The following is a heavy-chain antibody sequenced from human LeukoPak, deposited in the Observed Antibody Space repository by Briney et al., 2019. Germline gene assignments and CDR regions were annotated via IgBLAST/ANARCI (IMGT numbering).Heavy chain of an antibody. J-gene: IGHJ5*02. CDR2: VSTSNGAT. D-gene: IGHD5-18*01. V-gene: IGHV1-18*01. CDR3: ARVSDTSMVTPGFRS. CDR1: GYNFNRYS. Sequence: ASVKVSCKTSGYNFNRYSITWVRQAPGQGLEWMGWVSTSNGATNYAEKFQGRVTMTTETVTKTAYLELRRLTSGDTAMYFCARVSDTSMVTPGFRSWGQGTLVTVS.